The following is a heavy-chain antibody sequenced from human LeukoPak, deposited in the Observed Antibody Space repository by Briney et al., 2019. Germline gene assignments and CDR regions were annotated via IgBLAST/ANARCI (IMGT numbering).Heavy chain of an antibody. D-gene: IGHD5-12*01. V-gene: IGHV1-8*01. CDR1: GYTITSYD. Sequence: ASVKVSCKASGYTITSYDINWVRQATGQGLEWMGWMNPNSGNTGYAQKFQGRVTMTRNTSISTAYMELSSLRSEDTAVHYCARGQGGYDLYYFDYWGQGTLVTVSS. CDR2: MNPNSGNT. CDR3: ARGQGGYDLYYFDY. J-gene: IGHJ4*02.